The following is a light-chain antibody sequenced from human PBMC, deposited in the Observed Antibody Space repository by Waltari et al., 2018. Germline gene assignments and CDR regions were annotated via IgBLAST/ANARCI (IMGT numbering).Light chain of an antibody. V-gene: IGKV4-1*01. CDR2: WAS. J-gene: IGKJ4*01. CDR1: QSVLYSSNNKDY. CDR3: QQYYGTPLT. Sequence: DIVMTQSPDSLAVSLGERATINCKSSQSVLYSSNNKDYLAWYQQKPGQPPKLLIYWASTRESGVTDRFRGSGSETEFTLTINSLQAEDVAVYYCQQYYGTPLTFGGGTKVEVK.